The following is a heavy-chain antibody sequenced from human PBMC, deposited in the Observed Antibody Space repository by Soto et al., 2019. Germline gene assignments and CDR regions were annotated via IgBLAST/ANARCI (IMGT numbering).Heavy chain of an antibody. CDR3: ARYGAAAGTTFDY. V-gene: IGHV3-33*01. Sequence: PGGSLRLSCAASGFTFSSYGMHWVRQAPGKGLEWVAVIWYDGSNKYYADSVKGRFTIFRDNSKNTLYLQMNSLRAEDTAVYYCARYGAAAGTTFDYWGQGTLVTVSS. J-gene: IGHJ4*02. CDR1: GFTFSSYG. CDR2: IWYDGSNK. D-gene: IGHD6-13*01.